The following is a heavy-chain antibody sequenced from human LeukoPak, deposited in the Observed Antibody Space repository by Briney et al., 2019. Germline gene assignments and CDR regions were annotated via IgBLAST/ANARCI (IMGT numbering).Heavy chain of an antibody. CDR3: AKDPGRASVPIDY. CDR2: ISAYKGNT. D-gene: IGHD1-26*01. J-gene: IGHJ4*02. Sequence: GASVKVSCTASGYTFTSYGISWVRQARGQGLEWMGWISAYKGNTNYAQKLQGRVTMTTDTSTSTTYRELRSLRSDDTAAYYCAKDPGRASVPIDYWGQGTLVTVSS. CDR1: GYTFTSYG. V-gene: IGHV1-18*01.